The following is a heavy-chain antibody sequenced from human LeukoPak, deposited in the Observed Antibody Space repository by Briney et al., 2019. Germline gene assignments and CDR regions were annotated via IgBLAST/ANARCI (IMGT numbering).Heavy chain of an antibody. CDR3: ATSGFKHGGKSRYFQH. J-gene: IGHJ1*01. CDR1: GYTLTELS. D-gene: IGHD4-23*01. Sequence: ASVKVSCKVSGYTLTELSMHWVRQAPGKGLEWMGGFDPEDGETIYAQKFQGRVTMTEDTSTDTAYMELSSLRSEDTAVYYCATSGFKHGGKSRYFQHWGQGTLVTVSS. V-gene: IGHV1-24*01. CDR2: FDPEDGET.